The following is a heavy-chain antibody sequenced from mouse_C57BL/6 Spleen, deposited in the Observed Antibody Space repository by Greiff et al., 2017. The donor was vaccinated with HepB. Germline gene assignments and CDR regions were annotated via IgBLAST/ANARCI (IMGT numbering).Heavy chain of an antibody. CDR1: GFTFSSYA. Sequence: EVKVVESGGGLVKPGGSLKLSCAASGFTFSSYAMSWVRQTPEKRLEWVATISDGGSYTYYPDNVKGRFTISRGNAKNNLYLQMSHLKSEDTAMYYCAREERTGLDYWGQGTTLTVAS. J-gene: IGHJ2*01. CDR3: AREERTGLDY. V-gene: IGHV5-4*01. CDR2: ISDGGSYT.